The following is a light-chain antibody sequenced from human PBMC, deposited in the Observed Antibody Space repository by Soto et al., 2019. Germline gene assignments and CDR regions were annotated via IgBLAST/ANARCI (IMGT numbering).Light chain of an antibody. V-gene: IGKV1-5*03. Sequence: IQMTQSPSSLSASVGDRVTITCRASQTISSWLAWYQQKPGKAPKLLIYKASTLKSGVPSRFSGSGSGTEFTLTISSLQPDDFAVYYCQQRSSWPITFGQGTRLEIK. CDR2: KAS. CDR3: QQRSSWPIT. J-gene: IGKJ5*01. CDR1: QTISSW.